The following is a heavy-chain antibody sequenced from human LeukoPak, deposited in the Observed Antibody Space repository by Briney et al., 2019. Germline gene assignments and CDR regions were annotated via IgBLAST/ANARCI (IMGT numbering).Heavy chain of an antibody. Sequence: ASVKVSCKASGYTFTSYGISWVRQAPGQGLEWMGWISAYNGNTNYAQKLQGRVTMTTDTSTSTACMELRSLRSDDTAVYYCARDKPTQTPWARTGYYYYGMDVWGQGTTVTVSS. J-gene: IGHJ6*02. D-gene: IGHD1-14*01. CDR1: GYTFTSYG. CDR3: ARDKPTQTPWARTGYYYYGMDV. V-gene: IGHV1-18*01. CDR2: ISAYNGNT.